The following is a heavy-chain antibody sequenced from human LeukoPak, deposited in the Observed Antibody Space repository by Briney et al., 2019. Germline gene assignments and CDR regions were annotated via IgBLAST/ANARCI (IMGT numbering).Heavy chain of an antibody. D-gene: IGHD3-22*01. CDR2: ISDPHSGSET. CDR3: AKGYYYDSSGYYRLYFDY. J-gene: IGHJ4*02. Sequence: GGSLRLSCAASGFTFSSYTMNWVRQALGQGLEWVSTISDPHSGSETHYADSVKGRFTISRDDSQNTLYLQMDSLRAEDTAVYYCAKGYYYDSSGYYRLYFDYWGQGTLVTVSS. V-gene: IGHV3-23*01. CDR1: GFTFSSYT.